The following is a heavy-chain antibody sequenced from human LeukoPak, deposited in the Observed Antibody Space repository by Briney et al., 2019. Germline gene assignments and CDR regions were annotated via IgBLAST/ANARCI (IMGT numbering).Heavy chain of an antibody. CDR1: GFTFSNYA. D-gene: IGHD3-3*01. J-gene: IGHJ3*02. V-gene: IGHV3-23*01. CDR3: AKAEYYDFPGALDAFDI. Sequence: GGSLRLSCAASGFTFSNYAMSWVRQAPGKGLEWVSGISAGGGSTYSADSVKGRFRISRDNSNNTLYLQMNSLRAEDTAVYYCAKAEYYDFPGALDAFDIWGQGTMVTVSS. CDR2: ISAGGGST.